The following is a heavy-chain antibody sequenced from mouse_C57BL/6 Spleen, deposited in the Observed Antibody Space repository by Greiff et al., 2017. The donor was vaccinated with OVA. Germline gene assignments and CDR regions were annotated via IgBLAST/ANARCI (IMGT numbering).Heavy chain of an antibody. V-gene: IGHV5-6*01. Sequence: EVQLVESGGDLVKPGGSLKLSCAASGFTFSSYGMSWVRQTPDKRLEWVATISSGGSYTYYPDSVQGRFTISRDNAKNTLYLQMSSLKSEDTAMYYGARRALREGDYAMDYWGQGTSVTVSS. D-gene: IGHD1-1*01. CDR1: GFTFSSYG. CDR2: ISSGGSYT. CDR3: ARRALREGDYAMDY. J-gene: IGHJ4*01.